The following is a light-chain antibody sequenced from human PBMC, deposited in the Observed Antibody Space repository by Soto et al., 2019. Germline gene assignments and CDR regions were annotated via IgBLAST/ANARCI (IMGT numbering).Light chain of an antibody. V-gene: IGKV3-20*01. Sequence: EIVLTQSPGTLSLSPGERATLSCRASQSVSSSYLAWYQQKPGQAPRLLIYGASSRATGIPDRFSGSGSGTDFTLTISRLEPEDFAVYYCQQYGSSPPLNFGGGTKVEIK. CDR3: QQYGSSPPLN. J-gene: IGKJ4*01. CDR2: GAS. CDR1: QSVSSSY.